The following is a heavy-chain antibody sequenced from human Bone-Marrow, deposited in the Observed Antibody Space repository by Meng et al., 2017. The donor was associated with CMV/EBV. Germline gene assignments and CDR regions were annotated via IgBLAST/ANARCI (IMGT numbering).Heavy chain of an antibody. CDR1: GFNLSRYG. V-gene: IGHV3-74*01. Sequence: LSCAAAGFNLSRYGMHWVRQGPGKGLVWVSRINEDGSLTNYADAVEGRFNISRDNAKNTLFLQMNSLRAEDTAVYYCARDLAGRDDYWGPGTLVTVSS. CDR2: INEDGSLT. CDR3: ARDLAGRDDY. D-gene: IGHD3-10*01. J-gene: IGHJ4*02.